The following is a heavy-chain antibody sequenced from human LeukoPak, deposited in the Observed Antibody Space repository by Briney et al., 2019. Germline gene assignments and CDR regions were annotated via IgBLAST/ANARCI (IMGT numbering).Heavy chain of an antibody. J-gene: IGHJ4*02. D-gene: IGHD5-18*01. CDR1: GGTFSSYA. CDR2: IIPIFGTA. CDR3: ARDGGDTAMVSDY. Sequence: SVKVSCKASGGTFSSYAISWVRQAPRQGLEWMGGIIPIFGTASYAQKFQGRVTITADESTSTAYMELSSLRSEDTAVYYCARDGGDTAMVSDYWGQGTLVTVSS. V-gene: IGHV1-69*13.